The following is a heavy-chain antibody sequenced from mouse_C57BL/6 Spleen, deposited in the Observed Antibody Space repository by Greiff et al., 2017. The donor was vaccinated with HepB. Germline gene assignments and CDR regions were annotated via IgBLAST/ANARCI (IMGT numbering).Heavy chain of an antibody. CDR1: GYAFSSYW. V-gene: IGHV1-80*01. J-gene: IGHJ4*01. Sequence: LQESGAELVKPGASVKISCKASGYAFSSYWMNWVKQRPGKGLEWIGQIYPGDGDTNYNGKFKGKATLTADKSSSTAYMQLSSLTSEDSAVYFCARGEASDYAMDYWGQGTSVTVSS. CDR3: ARGEASDYAMDY. CDR2: IYPGDGDT.